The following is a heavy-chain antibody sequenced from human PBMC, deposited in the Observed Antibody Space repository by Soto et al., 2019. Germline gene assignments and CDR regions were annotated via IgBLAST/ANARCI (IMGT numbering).Heavy chain of an antibody. CDR1: GFTFRSYG. Sequence: QVQLVESGGGVVQPGRSLSLSCAASGFTFRSYGMHWVRQAPGKGLEWVAVIWYDGSNKYYADSVKGRFTISRDNSKNTLYLQMNSLRAEDTAVYYCASFLNDAFDIWGQGTMVTASS. J-gene: IGHJ3*02. CDR2: IWYDGSNK. CDR3: ASFLNDAFDI. V-gene: IGHV3-33*01.